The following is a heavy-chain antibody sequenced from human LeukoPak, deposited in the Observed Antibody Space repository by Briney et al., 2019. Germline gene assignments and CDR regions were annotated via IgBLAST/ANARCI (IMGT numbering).Heavy chain of an antibody. Sequence: GGSLRLSCAASGFTFSSYGMHWVRQAPGKGLEWVAFIRYDGSNKYYADSVKGRFTISRDNSKNTLYLHVNSLRPEDTAVYYCASVVRGVMGAWNWFDPWGQGTLVTVSS. J-gene: IGHJ5*02. CDR1: GFTFSSYG. CDR2: IRYDGSNK. CDR3: ASVVRGVMGAWNWFDP. V-gene: IGHV3-30*02. D-gene: IGHD3-10*01.